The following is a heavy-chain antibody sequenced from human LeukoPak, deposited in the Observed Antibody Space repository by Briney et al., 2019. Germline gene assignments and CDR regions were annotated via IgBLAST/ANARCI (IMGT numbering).Heavy chain of an antibody. CDR2: ISGGGGST. V-gene: IGHV3-23*01. D-gene: IGHD3-3*01. Sequence: PGGSLRLSCAASGFTFSSYAMSWVRQAPGKGLEWVSAISGGGGSTYYADSVKGRFTISRDNSKNTLYLQVNSLRAEDAAVYYCARDHHDFWSGYYNPQDWFDPWGQGTLVTVSS. CDR1: GFTFSSYA. CDR3: ARDHHDFWSGYYNPQDWFDP. J-gene: IGHJ5*02.